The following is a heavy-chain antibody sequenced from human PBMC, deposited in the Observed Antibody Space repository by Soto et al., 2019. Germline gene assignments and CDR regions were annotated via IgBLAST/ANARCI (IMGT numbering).Heavy chain of an antibody. D-gene: IGHD6-19*01. Sequence: EVQLLESGGGLVQPGGSLRLSCAASGFTFSSYAMSWVRQAPGKGLEWVSAISGSGGSTYYADSVKGRFTISRDNSKXTXYLQMXSLXAXXXXXXXXXXGXXXVADLFDYWGQGTLVTVSS. CDR2: ISGSGGST. CDR3: XXGXXXVADLFDY. CDR1: GFTFSSYA. J-gene: IGHJ4*02. V-gene: IGHV3-23*01.